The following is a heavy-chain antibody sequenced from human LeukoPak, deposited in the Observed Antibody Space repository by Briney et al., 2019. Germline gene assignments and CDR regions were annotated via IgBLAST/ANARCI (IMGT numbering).Heavy chain of an antibody. D-gene: IGHD6-13*01. J-gene: IGHJ4*02. Sequence: GGSLRLSCAASGFTFSSYAMHWVRQAPGKGLEWVAVMSYDGGYKYCADSVKGRFTISRDNSKNTLYLQMNSLRAEDTAVYYCAKTLSSSWYGDYWGQGTLVTVSS. CDR1: GFTFSSYA. CDR3: AKTLSSSWYGDY. V-gene: IGHV3-30-3*01. CDR2: MSYDGGYK.